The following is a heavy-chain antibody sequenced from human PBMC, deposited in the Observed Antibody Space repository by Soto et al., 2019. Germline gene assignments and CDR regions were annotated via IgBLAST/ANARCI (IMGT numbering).Heavy chain of an antibody. J-gene: IGHJ4*02. CDR1: GGSSSYYY. Sequence: PSETLSLTCTVSGGSSSYYYWGWIRQPPGKGMEWIGSIYYSGNTHYNPSLKSRVTISVDTSMNQFSLNLDSVTAVDSAVYYCVRGGYVHAFDYWGQGALVTVSS. CDR2: IYYSGNT. V-gene: IGHV4-59*01. D-gene: IGHD5-12*01. CDR3: VRGGYVHAFDY.